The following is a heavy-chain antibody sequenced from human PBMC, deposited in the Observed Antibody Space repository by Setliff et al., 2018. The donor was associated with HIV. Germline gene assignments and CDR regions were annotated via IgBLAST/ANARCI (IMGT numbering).Heavy chain of an antibody. J-gene: IGHJ4*02. V-gene: IGHV1-46*01. CDR3: AKDSGDYNFWSTYRSNHFDY. CDR2: INPSGGST. Sequence: GASVKVSCKASGYTFTSYYMHWVRQAPGQGLEWMGIINPSGGSTSYAQKFQGRVTMTRDTSTSTVYMELSSLRAEDTAVYYCAKDSGDYNFWSTYRSNHFDYWGQGALVTVSS. D-gene: IGHD3-3*01. CDR1: GYTFTSYY.